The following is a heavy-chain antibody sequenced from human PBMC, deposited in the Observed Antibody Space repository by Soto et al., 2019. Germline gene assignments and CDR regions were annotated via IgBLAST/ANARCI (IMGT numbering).Heavy chain of an antibody. CDR1: GYTFSGYY. J-gene: IGHJ3*01. D-gene: IGHD3-10*02. CDR3: ARDLPSRVRGFDF. Sequence: GASVKVSCKASGYTFSGYYIHWVRQAPGQGLEWMGWINPHSGGTNYAQKFQAWVTITRDRSINTAYMELSRLRPDDTAVYYCARDLPSRVRGFDFWGQGTMVTVSS. V-gene: IGHV1-2*04. CDR2: INPHSGGT.